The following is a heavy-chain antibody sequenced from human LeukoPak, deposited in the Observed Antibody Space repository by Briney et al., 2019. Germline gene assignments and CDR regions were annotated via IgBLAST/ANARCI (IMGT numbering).Heavy chain of an antibody. CDR2: ITSSSNTV. J-gene: IGHJ4*02. CDR3: ARLLSGWYLAVY. V-gene: IGHV3-48*01. Sequence: PGGSLRLSCAASGFTFSNYNMFWARQAPGKGLEWVSYITSSSNTVYYADSVKGRFTLSRDNAKSSLYLQMNSLRAEDTAIYYWARLLSGWYLAVYWGQGTLVTVSS. CDR1: GFTFSNYN. D-gene: IGHD6-19*01.